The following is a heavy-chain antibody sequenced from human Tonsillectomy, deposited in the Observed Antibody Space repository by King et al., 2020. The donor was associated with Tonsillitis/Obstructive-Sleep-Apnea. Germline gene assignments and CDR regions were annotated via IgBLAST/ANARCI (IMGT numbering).Heavy chain of an antibody. D-gene: IGHD6-13*01. CDR2: IFYSGST. CDR3: ASQPSSAWFYFDY. CDR1: RGSITSTTYY. Sequence: LQLQESGPGLVEPSETLSLTCTVSRGSITSTTYYWGWIRQPPGKGLEWIGSIFYSGSTYYNPSLKSRVTMSVDASKNQFSLKLNSVTAAETAIYYCASQPSSAWFYFDYWGRGTLVTVSS. V-gene: IGHV4-39*01. J-gene: IGHJ4*02.